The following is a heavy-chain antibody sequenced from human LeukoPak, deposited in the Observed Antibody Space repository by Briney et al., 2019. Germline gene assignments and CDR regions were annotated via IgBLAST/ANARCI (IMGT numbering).Heavy chain of an antibody. J-gene: IGHJ4*02. D-gene: IGHD3-10*01. V-gene: IGHV4-34*01. CDR1: GGSFSDYY. CDR3: ARAGFGLAPHRGTPFDY. CDR2: INHSGST. Sequence: SETLSFTCAVYGGSFSDYYWSWIRQPPGKGLEWIGEINHSGSTNYNPSLKSRVTISMDTSKNQFSLKLNSVTAADTAVYYCARAGFGLAPHRGTPFDYWGQGTLVTVSS.